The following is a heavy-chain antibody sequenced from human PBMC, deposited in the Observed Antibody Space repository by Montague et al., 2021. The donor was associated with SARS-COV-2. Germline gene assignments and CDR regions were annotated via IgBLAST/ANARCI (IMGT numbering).Heavy chain of an antibody. V-gene: IGHV4-61*02. J-gene: IGHJ5*01. CDR1: GDSINNSRYY. CDR3: ARARGSHYMSWFDS. D-gene: IGHD3-10*01. Sequence: TLSLTCSVSGDSINNSRYYWCWLQQPAGKVLEWIGSISISGSTNYNPSLKSRVTISVDTSKNQFSLKLSSVTAADTAVYYCARARGSHYMSWFDSWGQGTLVTVSS. CDR2: ISISGST.